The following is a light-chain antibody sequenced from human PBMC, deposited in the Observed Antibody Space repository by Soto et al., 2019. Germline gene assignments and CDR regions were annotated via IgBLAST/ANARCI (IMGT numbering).Light chain of an antibody. J-gene: IGKJ4*01. Sequence: EIVLTQSPATLSLSPGERATLSCRASQSVSSYLAWYQQKPGQAPRLLIYDASSRATGIPARFSSLEPEDFAVYYCQQRSNWLFGGGTKVEIK. CDR3: QQRSNWL. V-gene: IGKV3-11*01. CDR2: DAS. CDR1: QSVSSY.